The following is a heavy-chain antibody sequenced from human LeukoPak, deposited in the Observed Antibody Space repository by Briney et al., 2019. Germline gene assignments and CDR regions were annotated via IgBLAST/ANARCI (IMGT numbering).Heavy chain of an antibody. CDR1: GFTFSSYW. D-gene: IGHD1/OR15-1a*01. CDR2: IKQDGSEK. J-gene: IGHJ4*02. CDR3: ARDWDNLDY. V-gene: IGHV3-7*04. Sequence: GGSLRLSCAASGFTFSSYWMSWVRQAPREVLEWVANIKQDGSEKYYVDSVKGRFTISRDNAKNSLYLQMNSLRAEDTAVYYCARDWDNLDYWGQGTLVTVSS.